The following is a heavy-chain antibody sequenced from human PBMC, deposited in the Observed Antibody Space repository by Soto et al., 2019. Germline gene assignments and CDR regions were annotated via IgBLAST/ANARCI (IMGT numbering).Heavy chain of an antibody. V-gene: IGHV4-39*01. Sequence: SETLSLTCTVSGGSISSSSYYWGWIRQPPGKGLEWIGSIYYSGSTYYNPSLESRVTISVDTSKNQFSLKLSSVTAADTAVYYCASPNIVVVTATWYFDLWGRGTLVTVSS. J-gene: IGHJ2*01. CDR3: ASPNIVVVTATWYFDL. CDR2: IYYSGST. CDR1: GGSISSSSYY. D-gene: IGHD2-21*02.